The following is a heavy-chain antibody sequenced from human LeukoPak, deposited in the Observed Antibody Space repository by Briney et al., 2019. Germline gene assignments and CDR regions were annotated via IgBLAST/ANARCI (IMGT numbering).Heavy chain of an antibody. CDR2: ISSSSSYI. D-gene: IGHD3-10*01. CDR3: AREDYGSGREFDY. J-gene: IGHJ4*02. Sequence: GGSLRLSCAASGFTFTTYAMSWVRQAPGKGLEWVSSISSSSSYIYYADSVKGRFTISRDNAKNSLYLQMNSLRAEDTAVYYCAREDYGSGREFDYWGQGTLVTVSS. CDR1: GFTFTTYA. V-gene: IGHV3-21*01.